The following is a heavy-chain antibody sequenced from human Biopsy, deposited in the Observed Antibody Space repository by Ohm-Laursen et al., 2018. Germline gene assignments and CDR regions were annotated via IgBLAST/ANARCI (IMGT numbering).Heavy chain of an antibody. V-gene: IGHV1-18*01. CDR2: ISGYNGNT. D-gene: IGHD3/OR15-3a*01. CDR1: GYFFSSYG. Sequence: ASVKVSCKASGYFFSSYGLNWVRQAPGQGLEWMGRISGYNGNTNYAQKFQGRVTMTTDTSINAAYMELSRLRSDDTAVYYCARGQMIFGGGDGLAVWGQGTTVVVSS. J-gene: IGHJ6*02. CDR3: ARGQMIFGGGDGLAV.